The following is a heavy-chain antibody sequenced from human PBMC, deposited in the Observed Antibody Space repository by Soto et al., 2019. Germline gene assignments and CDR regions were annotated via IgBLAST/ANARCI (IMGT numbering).Heavy chain of an antibody. CDR2: ISGYNGNT. J-gene: IGHJ6*02. V-gene: IGHV1-18*04. CDR1: GYTFTSYG. CDR3: ARRTSTTVYGVAQSGMDF. Sequence: QVQLVQSGAEVKKAGASVKVSCKASGYTFTSYGISWVRQAPGQGLEWMGWISGYNGNTNYAQKLQGKVTMTIDTATSTAYMELRSLRSDDTAVYYCARRTSTTVYGVAQSGMDFCGQGTTVTFSS. D-gene: IGHD3-3*01.